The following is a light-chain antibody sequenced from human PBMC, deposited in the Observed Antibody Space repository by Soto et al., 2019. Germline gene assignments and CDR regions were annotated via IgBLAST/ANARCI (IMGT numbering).Light chain of an antibody. J-gene: IGKJ5*01. V-gene: IGKV3-15*01. Sequence: EIVMTQSQVTLSVSPGERATLSCRASQNVNYNLAWYQQKPGQAPRLLISGASTRASGVSSRISGSGSGTEFTLTISGLQSEDFAVYFCQQYNSWPRTFGQGTRLEIK. CDR1: QNVNYN. CDR3: QQYNSWPRT. CDR2: GAS.